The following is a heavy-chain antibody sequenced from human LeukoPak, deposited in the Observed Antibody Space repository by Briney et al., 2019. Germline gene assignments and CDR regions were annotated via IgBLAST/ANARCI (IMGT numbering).Heavy chain of an antibody. CDR3: AREGTIFGVVDYYYMDV. CDR2: INTDGSST. J-gene: IGHJ6*03. D-gene: IGHD3-3*01. CDR1: GFTFSSYW. Sequence: GGSLRLSCAASGFTFSSYWMHWVRQAPGKGLVWVSRINTDGSSTSYADSVRGRFTISRDNAKNTLCLQMNSLRAEDTAVYYCAREGTIFGVVDYYYMDVWGKGTTVTVSS. V-gene: IGHV3-74*01.